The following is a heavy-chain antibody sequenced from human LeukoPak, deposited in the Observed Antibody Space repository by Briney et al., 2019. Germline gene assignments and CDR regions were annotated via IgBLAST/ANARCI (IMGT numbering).Heavy chain of an antibody. V-gene: IGHV3-7*01. CDR1: GFTFSSYW. CDR3: AKTPYYDSSGLYYYYYYMDV. D-gene: IGHD3-22*01. J-gene: IGHJ6*03. Sequence: GGSLRLSCAASGFTFSSYWMSWVRQAPGKGLEWVANVKQDGSEKYYVDSVKGRFTISRDNAKNTLYLQMNSLRAEDTAVYYCAKTPYYDSSGLYYYYYYMDVWGKGTTVTVSS. CDR2: VKQDGSEK.